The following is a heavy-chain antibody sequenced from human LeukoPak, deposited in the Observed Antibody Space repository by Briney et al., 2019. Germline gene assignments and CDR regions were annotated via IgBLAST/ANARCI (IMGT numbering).Heavy chain of an antibody. CDR1: VFTFSSYE. Sequence: PGGCLRLSCAASVFTFSSYEMNWVRQAPRKGLEWVSYISSSGGTIYYAHSVKGRFTISRENAKNSLYLQMNSLRAEDTAVYYCAELGITMIGGVGGKGTTVTISS. CDR3: AELGITMIGGV. V-gene: IGHV3-48*03. D-gene: IGHD3-10*02. J-gene: IGHJ6*04. CDR2: ISSSGGTI.